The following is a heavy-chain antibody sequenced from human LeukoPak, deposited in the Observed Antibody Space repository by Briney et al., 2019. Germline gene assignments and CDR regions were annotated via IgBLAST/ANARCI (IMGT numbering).Heavy chain of an antibody. J-gene: IGHJ3*02. CDR3: ARPRRYCTNGVCGDAFDI. CDR1: GYTFTGYY. D-gene: IGHD2-8*01. V-gene: IGHV1-2*02. Sequence: ASVKVSCKASGYTFTGYYMHCVRQAPGQGLEWMGWISPNSGGTNYAQKFQGRVTMTRDTSISTAYMELSRLRSDDTAVYYCARPRRYCTNGVCGDAFDIWSQGTMVTVSS. CDR2: ISPNSGGT.